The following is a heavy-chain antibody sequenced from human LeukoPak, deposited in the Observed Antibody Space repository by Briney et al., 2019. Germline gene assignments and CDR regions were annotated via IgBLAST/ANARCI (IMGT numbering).Heavy chain of an antibody. J-gene: IGHJ4*02. CDR1: GYTFTSYV. CDR2: INAGNGNT. V-gene: IGHV1-3*01. D-gene: IGHD1-26*01. Sequence: ASVKVSCKASGYTFTSYVMHWVRQAPGQRLEWMGWINAGNGNTKYSQKFQGRVTITRDTSASTAYMELSSLRSEDTAVYYCARSLVGATTYYFDYWGQGTLVTVSS. CDR3: ARSLVGATTYYFDY.